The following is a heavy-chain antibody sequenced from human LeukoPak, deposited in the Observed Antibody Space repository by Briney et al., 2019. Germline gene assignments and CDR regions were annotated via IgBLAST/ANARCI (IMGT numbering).Heavy chain of an antibody. V-gene: IGHV3-66*01. CDR3: AGYGDDMDV. CDR1: RFTVSRNY. D-gene: IGHD4-17*01. CDR2: IYSGGST. Sequence: GGSLRLSCAASRFTVSRNYMSWVRQAPGKGLEWVSIIYSGGSTYYADSVKGRFTISRDNSKNMVYLQMNSLRAEDTAVYYCAGYGDDMDVWGKGTTVTISS. J-gene: IGHJ6*03.